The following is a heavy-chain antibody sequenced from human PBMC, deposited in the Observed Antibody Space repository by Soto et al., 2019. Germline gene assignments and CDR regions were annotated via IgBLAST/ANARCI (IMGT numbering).Heavy chain of an antibody. V-gene: IGHV1-69*13. CDR3: ARRPDSSGWYYFDY. J-gene: IGHJ4*01. Sequence: SVKVSCKASGGTFSSYASSWERQAPGQGLEWMGGIIPIFGTANYAQKFQGRVTITADESTSTAYMELSSLRSEDTAVYYCARRPDSSGWYYFDYWGQGTLVASSS. CDR2: IIPIFGTA. D-gene: IGHD6-19*01. CDR1: GGTFSSYA.